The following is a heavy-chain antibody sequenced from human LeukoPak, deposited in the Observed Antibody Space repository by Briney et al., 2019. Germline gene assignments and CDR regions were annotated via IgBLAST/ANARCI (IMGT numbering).Heavy chain of an antibody. CDR3: ARDTGSAIWSYYFDY. Sequence: GASVKVSCKAAGYTFTSYGISWVGQAPGQGLEWMGWISAYSGNTNYAQKLQCRVTMTTDTSTSTAYMELRSLRSDDTAVYYCARDTGSAIWSYYFDYWGQGTLVTVSS. J-gene: IGHJ4*02. CDR2: ISAYSGNT. CDR1: GYTFTSYG. V-gene: IGHV1-18*04. D-gene: IGHD2-21*02.